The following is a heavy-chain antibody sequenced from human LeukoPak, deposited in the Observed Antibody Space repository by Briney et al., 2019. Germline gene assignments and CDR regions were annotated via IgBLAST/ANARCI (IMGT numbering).Heavy chain of an antibody. V-gene: IGHV3-48*01. CDR3: ARASIAAAGTDFDY. CDR1: GFTFNSYN. D-gene: IGHD6-13*01. Sequence: GGSLRLSCAASGFTFNSYNMNWVRQAPGKGLEWVSYISSSSSTIYYADSVKGRFTISRDNAKNSLFLQMNSLRAEDTAVYYCARASIAAAGTDFDYWGQGTLVTVSS. CDR2: ISSSSSTI. J-gene: IGHJ4*02.